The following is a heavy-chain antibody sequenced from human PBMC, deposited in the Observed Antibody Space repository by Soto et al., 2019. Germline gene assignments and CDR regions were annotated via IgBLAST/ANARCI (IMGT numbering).Heavy chain of an antibody. CDR1: GYTFTSYG. V-gene: IGHV1-18*01. CDR2: ISAYNGNT. CDR3: ARSLSVATIFSGTFDY. J-gene: IGHJ4*02. Sequence: ASVKVSCKASGYTFTSYGISWVRQAPGQGLEWMGWISAYNGNTNYAQKLQGRVTMTTDTSTSTAYMELRSLRSDDTAVYYCARSLSVATIFSGTFDYWGQGTLVTVSS. D-gene: IGHD5-12*01.